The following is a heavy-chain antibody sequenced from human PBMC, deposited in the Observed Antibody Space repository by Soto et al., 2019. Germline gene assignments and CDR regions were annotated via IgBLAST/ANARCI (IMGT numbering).Heavy chain of an antibody. Sequence: GGSLRLSCAASGFTFSSYAMHWVRQAPGKGLEWVAVISYDGSNKYYADSVKGRFTISRDNSKNTLYLQMNSLRAEDTAVYYCARDEEYYYDSSGYYDYWGQGTLVTVYS. CDR2: ISYDGSNK. J-gene: IGHJ4*02. D-gene: IGHD3-22*01. CDR1: GFTFSSYA. CDR3: ARDEEYYYDSSGYYDY. V-gene: IGHV3-30-3*01.